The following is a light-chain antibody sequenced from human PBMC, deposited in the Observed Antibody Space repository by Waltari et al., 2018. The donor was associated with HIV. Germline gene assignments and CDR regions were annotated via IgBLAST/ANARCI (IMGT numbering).Light chain of an antibody. CDR2: GHN. CDR3: QSYDTSLSGSNV. CDR1: SSNIGAGYD. V-gene: IGLV1-40*01. J-gene: IGLJ2*01. Sequence: QSVLTQPPSVSGAPGQRVTISCTGSSSNIGAGYDVHWYQQLPGTAPKLLIYGHNIRPSGVPDRVSGSKSGTSASLAITGLQAEDEADYYCQSYDTSLSGSNVFGGGTKLTVL.